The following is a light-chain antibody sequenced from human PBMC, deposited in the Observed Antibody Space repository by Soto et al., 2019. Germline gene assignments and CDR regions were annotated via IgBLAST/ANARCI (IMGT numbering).Light chain of an antibody. CDR3: QQYHDWPPLT. Sequence: EIVMTQSPATLSVSPGERATLSCRASQSVGNNLAWYQQQPGQAPRLLIHGASTRATGVPGRFSGSGSGTEFPLPLASLQSEDFAVYYCQQYHDWPPLTFGGGTKVEIK. V-gene: IGKV3-15*01. J-gene: IGKJ4*01. CDR2: GAS. CDR1: QSVGNN.